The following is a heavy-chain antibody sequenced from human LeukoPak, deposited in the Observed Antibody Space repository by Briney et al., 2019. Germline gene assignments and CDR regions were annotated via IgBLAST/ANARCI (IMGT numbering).Heavy chain of an antibody. J-gene: IGHJ4*02. V-gene: IGHV3-23*01. CDR3: ANDYDILTGIDY. CDR1: GFTFSSYA. D-gene: IGHD3-9*01. Sequence: GGSLRLSCAASGFTFSSYAMSWVRQAPGKGLEWVSAISGSGGSTYYADSVKGRFTISRDNSKDTLYLQMNSLRAEDTAVYYCANDYDILTGIDYWGQGTLVTVSS. CDR2: ISGSGGST.